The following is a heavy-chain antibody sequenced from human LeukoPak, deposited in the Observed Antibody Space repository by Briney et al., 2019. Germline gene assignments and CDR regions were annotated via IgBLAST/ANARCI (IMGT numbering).Heavy chain of an antibody. D-gene: IGHD3-22*01. J-gene: IGHJ4*02. Sequence: GGSLRLSCAASGFTFSSYAMHWVRQAPGKGLEWVTVIWYDGSNKHYADSVKGRFTISRDNSKNTLYLQMDSLRAEDTAAYYCARAFGASSGYSVDYWGQGTLVTVSS. V-gene: IGHV3-33*01. CDR3: ARAFGASSGYSVDY. CDR2: IWYDGSNK. CDR1: GFTFSSYA.